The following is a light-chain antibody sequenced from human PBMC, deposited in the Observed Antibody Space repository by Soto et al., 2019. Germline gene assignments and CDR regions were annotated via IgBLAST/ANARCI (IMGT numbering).Light chain of an antibody. CDR3: CSYAGSRV. J-gene: IGLJ3*02. V-gene: IGLV2-23*02. Sequence: QSVLTQPASVSGSPGQSITISCTGTSSDVGSYNLVSWYQQHPGKAPKLMIYEVSKRPSVVSNRFSGSKSGNTASLTISGLQAEDEADYYCCSYAGSRVFGGGTKLTVL. CDR2: EVS. CDR1: SSDVGSYNL.